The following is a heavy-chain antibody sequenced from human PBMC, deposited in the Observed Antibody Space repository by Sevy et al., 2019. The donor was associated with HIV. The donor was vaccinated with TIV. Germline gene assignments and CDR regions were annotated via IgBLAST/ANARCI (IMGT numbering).Heavy chain of an antibody. D-gene: IGHD3-10*01. J-gene: IGHJ5*02. CDR3: AKENYYGSGSYYNSGEFDP. V-gene: IGHV3-23*01. CDR2: ISGSGGST. CDR1: GFTFSSYA. Sequence: GGFLRLSCAASGFTFSSYAMSWVRQAPGKGLEWVSAISGSGGSTYYADSVKGRFTISRDNSKNTLYLQMNSLRAEDTAVYYCAKENYYGSGSYYNSGEFDPWGQGTLVTVSS.